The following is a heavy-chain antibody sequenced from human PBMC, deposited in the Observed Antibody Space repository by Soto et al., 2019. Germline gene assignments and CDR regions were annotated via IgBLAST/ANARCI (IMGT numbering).Heavy chain of an antibody. CDR1: GFTFDDYA. D-gene: IGHD6-19*01. Sequence: EVQLGESGGGLVQPGRSLRLSCAASGFTFDDYAMHWVRQAPGKGLEWVSGMSWNSGTIAYADSVKGRFTVSRDNAKNSLYLQMNSLRADDTAVYYCAKDIRRGFSSAWGDWGQGALVTVSS. CDR2: MSWNSGTI. J-gene: IGHJ4*02. CDR3: AKDIRRGFSSAWGD. V-gene: IGHV3-9*01.